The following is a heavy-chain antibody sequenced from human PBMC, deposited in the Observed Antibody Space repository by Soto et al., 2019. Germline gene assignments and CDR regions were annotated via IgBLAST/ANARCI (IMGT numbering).Heavy chain of an antibody. J-gene: IGHJ5*02. CDR2: ISSSSSYI. D-gene: IGHD2-15*01. Sequence: GGSLRLSCAASGFTFSSYSMNWVRQAPGKGLEWVSSISSSSSYIYYADSVKGRFTISRDNAKNSLYLQMNSLRAEDTAVYYCARRGYCSGGSCYYSWFAPWGQGTLVTVSS. V-gene: IGHV3-21*01. CDR1: GFTFSSYS. CDR3: ARRGYCSGGSCYYSWFAP.